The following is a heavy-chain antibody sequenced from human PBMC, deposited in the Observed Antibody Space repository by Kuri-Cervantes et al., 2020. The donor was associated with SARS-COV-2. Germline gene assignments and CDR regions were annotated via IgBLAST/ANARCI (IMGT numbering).Heavy chain of an antibody. D-gene: IGHD1-20*01. Sequence: GGSLRLSCAASGLSFSTYAMHWVRQAPGKGLEWVAGMSYDGGKIYYADSLKGRFTISRDNSKNTLYVQMVSLRPEDTAVYYCAREPTINWSDIGNSLDVWGKGTPVTVSS. CDR2: MSYDGGKI. CDR3: AREPTINWSDIGNSLDV. J-gene: IGHJ6*04. V-gene: IGHV3-30*04. CDR1: GLSFSTYA.